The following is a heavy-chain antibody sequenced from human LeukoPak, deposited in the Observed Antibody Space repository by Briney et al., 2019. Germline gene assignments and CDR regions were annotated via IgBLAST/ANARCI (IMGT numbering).Heavy chain of an antibody. D-gene: IGHD3-22*01. J-gene: IGHJ4*02. CDR3: ARDRGVLYDSSGYYLDY. CDR1: GFTFSNYG. CDR2: ITSRSSYI. Sequence: GGSLRLSCAASGFTFSNYGMNWVRQAPGKGLEWVSSITSRSSYIYYADSMKGRFTISRDNAKNSLYLQMNSLRAEDTAVYYCARDRGVLYDSSGYYLDYWGQGTLVTVSS. V-gene: IGHV3-21*01.